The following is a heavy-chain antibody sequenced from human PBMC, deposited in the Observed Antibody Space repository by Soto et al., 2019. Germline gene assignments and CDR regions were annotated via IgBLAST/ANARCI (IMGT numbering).Heavy chain of an antibody. CDR3: AKRVEYSSSTHCLDY. J-gene: IGHJ4*02. D-gene: IGHD6-6*01. V-gene: IGHV3-23*01. CDR2: ISDSGSST. CDR1: GFTFSRYG. Sequence: EVQLLESGGGLVQPGGSLRLACAASGFTFSRYGMNWVRQAPGKGLEWVSSISDSGSSTYYADSVKGRFTISRDNSKHTLHQQMNNLRADDTAVYYCAKRVEYSSSTHCLDYWGPGTLVTVSS.